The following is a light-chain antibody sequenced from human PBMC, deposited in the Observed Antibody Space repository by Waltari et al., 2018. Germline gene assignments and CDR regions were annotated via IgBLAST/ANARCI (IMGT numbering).Light chain of an antibody. CDR1: TNDIGTYNF. CDR3: CSYAGGSRVI. CDR2: EAT. V-gene: IGLV2-23*01. Sequence: QSALTQPASLSGSPGQSITISCAGTTNDIGTYNFVSWFQQFPGQAPKLIVSEATTRPSGVSVRFSGSKSGNTASLTISGLQAEDEADYYCCSYAGGSRVIFGGGTKLTVL. J-gene: IGLJ2*01.